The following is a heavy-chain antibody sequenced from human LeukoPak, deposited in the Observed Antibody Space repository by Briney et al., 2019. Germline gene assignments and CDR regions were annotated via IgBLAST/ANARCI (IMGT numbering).Heavy chain of an antibody. CDR1: GYTFTGYY. CDR2: INPNSGGT. J-gene: IGHJ3*02. V-gene: IGHV1-2*02. D-gene: IGHD6-19*01. Sequence: ASVKVSCKASGYTFTGYYMHWVRQAPGQGLEWMGWINPNSGGTNYAQKFQGRVTMTRDTSISTAYMELSRLRSDDTGVYYCARDAAGNDAFDIWGQGTMVTVSS. CDR3: ARDAAGNDAFDI.